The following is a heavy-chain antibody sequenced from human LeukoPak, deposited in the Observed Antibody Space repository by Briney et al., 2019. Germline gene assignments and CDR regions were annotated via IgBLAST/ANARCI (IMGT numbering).Heavy chain of an antibody. Sequence: GGSLRLSCEASGFSFSSYWMHWVRQAPGKGLVWVSRINSDGSSTTYADSVKGRLTISRDNAKNTLYLQMNSLRAEDTAVYYCVREGRVSGYDFDYWGQGTLVTVSS. J-gene: IGHJ4*02. V-gene: IGHV3-74*01. CDR1: GFSFSSYW. CDR2: INSDGSST. CDR3: VREGRVSGYDFDY. D-gene: IGHD5-12*01.